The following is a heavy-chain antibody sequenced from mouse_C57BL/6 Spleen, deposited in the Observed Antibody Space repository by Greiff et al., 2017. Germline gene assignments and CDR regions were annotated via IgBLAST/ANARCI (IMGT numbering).Heavy chain of an antibody. J-gene: IGHJ2*01. CDR3: TTDYYGSSYVLDY. CDR2: IDPENGDT. V-gene: IGHV14-4*01. D-gene: IGHD1-1*01. CDR1: GFNIKDDY. Sequence: VQLQQSGAELVRPGASVKLSCTASGFNIKDDYMHWVKQRPEQGLEWIGWIDPENGDTEYASKFQGKATITADTYSNTAYLQLSSLTSEDTAVYYCTTDYYGSSYVLDYWGQGTTLTVSS.